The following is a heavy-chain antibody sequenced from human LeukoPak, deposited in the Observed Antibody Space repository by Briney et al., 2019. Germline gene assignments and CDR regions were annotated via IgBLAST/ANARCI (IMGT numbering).Heavy chain of an antibody. CDR2: FHYTGRT. V-gene: IGHV4-59*01. J-gene: IGHJ2*01. D-gene: IGHD6-19*01. CDR3: GRTGYGGDPF. Sequence: PSETLSLTCTVSGGSISSYYWSWIRQPPGKGLEWIGYFHYTGRTNYNASLRSRVTISVDRSKNQFSLRLTSVTPADSAVYYCGRTGYGGDPFWGRGTLVTVSS. CDR1: GGSISSYY.